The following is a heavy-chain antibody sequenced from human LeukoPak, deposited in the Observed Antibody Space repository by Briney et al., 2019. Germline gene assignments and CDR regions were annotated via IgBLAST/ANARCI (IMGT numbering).Heavy chain of an antibody. CDR1: EFTFSTFW. D-gene: IGHD2-21*01. CDR2: IKADGSVK. Sequence: GGSLRLSCAASEFTFSTFWMFWVRQAPGKGVEWVANIKADGSVKHYVDSVEGRFSISRDNARSSLYLQMNSLRAEDTAVYYCVRDSDYQRNSGGLYAHYDALDIWGHGTMVTVSS. J-gene: IGHJ3*02. CDR3: VRDSDYQRNSGGLYAHYDALDI. V-gene: IGHV3-7*01.